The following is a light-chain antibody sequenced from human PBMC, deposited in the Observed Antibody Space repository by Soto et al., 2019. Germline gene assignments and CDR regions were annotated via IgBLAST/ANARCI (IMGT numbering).Light chain of an antibody. J-gene: IGKJ5*01. V-gene: IGKV3-20*01. CDR1: QSVSSSY. Sequence: EILLTQSPGTLSLSPGERATLSCRASQSVSSSYLAWYQQKPGQAPRLLIYGASSRATGIPDRFSGGGSGTEFTLTISSLQSEDFAVYYCQQYNSWPPITFGQGTRLEIK. CDR2: GAS. CDR3: QQYNSWPPIT.